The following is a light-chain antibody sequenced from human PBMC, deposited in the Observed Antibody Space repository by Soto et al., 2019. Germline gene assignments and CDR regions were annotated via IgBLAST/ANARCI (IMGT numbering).Light chain of an antibody. CDR2: RNN. V-gene: IGLV1-47*01. Sequence: QPVLTQPPSASGTPGQRVTISCSGSSSNIGSNYVYWYQQLPGTAPKLLIYRNNQRPSGVPDRFSGSKSGTSASLAISGVRSEDEADYHCAAWDDSLSGMVFGGGTKLTVL. CDR3: AAWDDSLSGMV. J-gene: IGLJ2*01. CDR1: SSNIGSNY.